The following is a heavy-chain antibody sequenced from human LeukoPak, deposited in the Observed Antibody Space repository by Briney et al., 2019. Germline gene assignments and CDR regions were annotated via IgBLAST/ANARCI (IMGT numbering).Heavy chain of an antibody. Sequence: GGSLRPSCAASGFTFSSYSMNWVRQAPGKGLEWVSYISSSSSTIYYADSVKGRFTISRDNAKNSLYLQMNSLRAEDTAVYYCARDSYGEIIGVYYYYYMDVWGKGTTVTVSS. CDR3: ARDSYGEIIGVYYYYYMDV. CDR2: ISSSSSTI. D-gene: IGHD5-18*01. V-gene: IGHV3-48*04. CDR1: GFTFSSYS. J-gene: IGHJ6*03.